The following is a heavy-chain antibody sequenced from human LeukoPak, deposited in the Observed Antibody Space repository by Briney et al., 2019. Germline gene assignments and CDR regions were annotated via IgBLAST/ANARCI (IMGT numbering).Heavy chain of an antibody. Sequence: ASVKVSCKASGYTFTSYGISWVRQAPGQGLEWMGWISAYNGNTNYAQKLQGRVTMTTDTSTSTAYMELRSLRSDDTAVYYCASRTQGLLNPGAFDIWGQGTMVTVSS. CDR2: ISAYNGNT. CDR1: GYTFTSYG. V-gene: IGHV1-18*01. D-gene: IGHD1-14*01. J-gene: IGHJ3*02. CDR3: ASRTQGLLNPGAFDI.